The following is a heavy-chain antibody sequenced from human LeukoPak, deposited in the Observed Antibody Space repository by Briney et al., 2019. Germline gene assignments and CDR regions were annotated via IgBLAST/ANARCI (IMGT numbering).Heavy chain of an antibody. D-gene: IGHD3-22*01. V-gene: IGHV3-72*01. CDR1: GFTFSSYG. CDR2: TRNKANSYTT. J-gene: IGHJ4*02. Sequence: GGSLRLPCAASGFTFSSYGMHWVRQAPGKGLEWVGRTRNKANSYTTEYAASVKGRFTISRDDSKNSLYLQMNSLKTDDTAVYYCARVARDYYHDYWGQGTLVTVSS. CDR3: ARVARDYYHDY.